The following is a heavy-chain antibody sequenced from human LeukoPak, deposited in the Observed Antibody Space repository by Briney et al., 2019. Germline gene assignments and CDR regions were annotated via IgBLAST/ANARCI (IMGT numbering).Heavy chain of an antibody. Sequence: GGALRLSCAASGFTFSSYWMGLVRQAPGKGREGVANINQDGSTKHYVASVKGRFTVSRDSAKNSVSLQMNSLRAEDTALYYCARDNGGSLDYWGQGTLVTVSS. CDR2: INQDGSTK. CDR1: GFTFSSYW. V-gene: IGHV3-7*01. CDR3: ARDNGGSLDY. D-gene: IGHD1-26*01. J-gene: IGHJ4*02.